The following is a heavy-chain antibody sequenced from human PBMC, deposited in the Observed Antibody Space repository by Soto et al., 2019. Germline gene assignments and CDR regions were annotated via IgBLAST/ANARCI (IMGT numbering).Heavy chain of an antibody. CDR3: VRGAKWGYYVDV. J-gene: IGHJ6*03. D-gene: IGHD2-15*01. V-gene: IGHV3-74*01. CDR2: IKYDGTIT. CDR1: GFPFSSYW. Sequence: EVQLVESGGGSVQPGESLRLSCAASGFPFSSYWIHWVRQAPGKGLVWVSRIKYDGTITNYADSLKGRLTISRDNAENTVYLQMNSLRVEDTAVYYCVRGAKWGYYVDVWGKGTTVTVSS.